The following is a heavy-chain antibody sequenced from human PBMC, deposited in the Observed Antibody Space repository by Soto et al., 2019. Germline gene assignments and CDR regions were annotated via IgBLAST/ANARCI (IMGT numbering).Heavy chain of an antibody. Sequence: QLQLQESGPGLVKPSETLSLTCTVSGGSISSSSYYWGWIRQPPGKGLEWIGSIYYSGSTYYNPALKSRLTISVDTSKNQFSLQLSSVTAADTAVYYCARHTPAISISDHWGQGTLVTVSS. D-gene: IGHD2-15*01. CDR3: ARHTPAISISDH. CDR2: IYYSGST. J-gene: IGHJ4*02. CDR1: GGSISSSSYY. V-gene: IGHV4-39*01.